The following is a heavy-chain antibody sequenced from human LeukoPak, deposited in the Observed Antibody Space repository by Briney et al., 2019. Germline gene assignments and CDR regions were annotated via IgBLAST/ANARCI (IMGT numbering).Heavy chain of an antibody. CDR2: ISPIFDTA. D-gene: IGHD1-26*01. V-gene: IGHV1-69*13. J-gene: IGHJ2*01. Sequence: GASVKVSCKSSGGTFINYTINWVRQAPGLGLEGMGGISPIFDTANYAQKFQGRVMFSADESTSTAYMELSSLRSDDTAIYYCARDELSGTYGVIGGEGWYLDLWGRGTLVTVSS. CDR3: ARDELSGTYGVIGGEGWYLDL. CDR1: GGTFINYT.